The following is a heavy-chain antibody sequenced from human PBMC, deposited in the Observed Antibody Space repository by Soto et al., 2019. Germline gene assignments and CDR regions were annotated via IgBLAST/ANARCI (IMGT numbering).Heavy chain of an antibody. V-gene: IGHV3-33*06. Sequence: GGSLRLSCEASGFTFSNYGMHWVRQAPGRGLEGVAVIWYDRSKKYYADFVKGRFTISRDDSKNTLYLQMNSLRAEDTAVYHCVKDSPLSGNYQDLDYWGQGIQVTVSS. CDR1: GFTFSNYG. CDR2: IWYDRSKK. D-gene: IGHD1-26*01. CDR3: VKDSPLSGNYQDLDY. J-gene: IGHJ4*02.